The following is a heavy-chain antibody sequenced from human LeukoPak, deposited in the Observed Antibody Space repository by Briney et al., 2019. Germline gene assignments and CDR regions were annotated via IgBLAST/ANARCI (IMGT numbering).Heavy chain of an antibody. Sequence: GESLKISCKGSGYSFTSYWIGWVRQMPGKGLEWMGIIHPGDSDTRYSPPFQGQVTISVDKSISTAYLQWSSLKASDTAIYFCAKGYYYVDVWGKGTAVIVSS. CDR1: GYSFTSYW. CDR3: AKGYYYVDV. V-gene: IGHV5-51*01. CDR2: IHPGDSDT. J-gene: IGHJ6*03.